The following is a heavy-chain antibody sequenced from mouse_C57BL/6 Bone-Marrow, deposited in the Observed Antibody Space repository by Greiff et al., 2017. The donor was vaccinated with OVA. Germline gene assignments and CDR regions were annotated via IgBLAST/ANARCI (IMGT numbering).Heavy chain of an antibody. CDR3: AVITTVSDY. V-gene: IGHV1-63*01. Sequence: QVQLKQSGAELVRPGTSVKMSCKASGYTFTNYWIGWAKQRPGHGLEWIGDIYPGGGYTNYNEKFKGKATLTADKSSSTAYMQFSSLTSDDSAIYYCAVITTVSDYWGQGTTLTVSS. CDR2: IYPGGGYT. D-gene: IGHD1-1*01. CDR1: GYTFTNYW. J-gene: IGHJ2*01.